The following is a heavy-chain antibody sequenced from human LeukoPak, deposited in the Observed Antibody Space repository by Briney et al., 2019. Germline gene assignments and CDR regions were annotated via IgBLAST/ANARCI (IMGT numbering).Heavy chain of an antibody. CDR2: IYYSGSS. D-gene: IGHD5-24*01. J-gene: IGHJ4*02. Sequence: KASETLSLTCTVSGGSISSSSYYWGWIRQPPGKGLEWIGYIYYSGSSYYNPSLRSRVTISVDTSKNHFSLKLSSVAAADTAVYYCARNRDGYNSFDYWGQGTLVTVSS. V-gene: IGHV4-31*03. CDR1: GGSISSSSYY. CDR3: ARNRDGYNSFDY.